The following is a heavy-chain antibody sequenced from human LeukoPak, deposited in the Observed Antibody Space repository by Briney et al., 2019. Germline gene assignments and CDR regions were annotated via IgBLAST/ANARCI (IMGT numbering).Heavy chain of an antibody. CDR1: GFTLSSYA. V-gene: IGHV3-30*04. D-gene: IGHD3-10*01. CDR2: ISHDGSNK. J-gene: IGHJ4*02. CDR3: ARGPRLMVRGVLGGY. Sequence: GRSLRLSCAASGFTLSSYAMHWVRQAPGKGLEWVAVISHDGSNKYYADSVKGRFTISRDNSKNTLYLQMNSLRAEDTAVYYCARGPRLMVRGVLGGYWGQGTLVTVSS.